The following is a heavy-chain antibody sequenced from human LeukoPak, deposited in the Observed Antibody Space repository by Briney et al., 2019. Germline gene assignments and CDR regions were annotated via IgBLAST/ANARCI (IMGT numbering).Heavy chain of an antibody. CDR3: ARATDAIFDWFDS. V-gene: IGHV4-30-4*01. D-gene: IGHD2-21*02. J-gene: IGHJ5*01. Sequence: PSGTQSLTCTVSGGSVSGGNYFWTWIRQPPGKGLEWIGYMYYSGSTYYNPSLKSRVIISVDPSKNQFTLKLTSVSAADTAMYYCARATDAIFDWFDSWGQGTLVTVSS. CDR2: MYYSGST. CDR1: GGSVSGGNYF.